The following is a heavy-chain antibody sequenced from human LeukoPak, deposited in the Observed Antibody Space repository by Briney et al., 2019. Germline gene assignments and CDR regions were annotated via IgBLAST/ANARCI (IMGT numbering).Heavy chain of an antibody. CDR3: AKDGLYYDSSGYYYEDYYYYGMDV. V-gene: IGHV3-23*01. Sequence: GSLRLSCVGSGFTFRSHAMSWVRQAPEKGLEFVSGIYENGGTTYYADSVKGRFSISRDNSKNTLYLQMDSLRGEDTAVYYCAKDGLYYDSSGYYYEDYYYYGMDVWGQGTTVTVSS. J-gene: IGHJ6*02. CDR1: GFTFRSHA. D-gene: IGHD3-22*01. CDR2: IYENGGTT.